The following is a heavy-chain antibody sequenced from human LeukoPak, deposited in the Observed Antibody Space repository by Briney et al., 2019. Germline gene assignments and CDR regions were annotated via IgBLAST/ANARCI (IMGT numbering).Heavy chain of an antibody. V-gene: IGHV1-18*01. CDR3: ARSPAYGDYVDY. CDR2: ISAYNGNT. CDR1: GYTFTSYG. J-gene: IGHJ4*02. Sequence: ASVKVSCKASGYTFTSYGISWVRQAPGQGLEWMGWISAYNGNTNYAQKFQGRVTMTRDTSISTAYMELSRLRSDDTAVYFCARSPAYGDYVDYWGQGTLVTVSS. D-gene: IGHD4-17*01.